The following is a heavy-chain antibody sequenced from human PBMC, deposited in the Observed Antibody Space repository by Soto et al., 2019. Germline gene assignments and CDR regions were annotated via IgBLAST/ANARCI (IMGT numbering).Heavy chain of an antibody. CDR2: ISSSGSTI. CDR1: GFTFSDYY. J-gene: IGHJ6*03. Sequence: PGGSLRLSCAASGFTFSDYYMSWIRQAPGKGLEWVSYISSSGSTIYYADSVKGRFTISRDNAKNSLYLQMNSLRAEDTAVYYCARDALLQFRLYYYYYMDVWGKGTTVTVSS. V-gene: IGHV3-11*01. D-gene: IGHD2-21*01. CDR3: ARDALLQFRLYYYYYMDV.